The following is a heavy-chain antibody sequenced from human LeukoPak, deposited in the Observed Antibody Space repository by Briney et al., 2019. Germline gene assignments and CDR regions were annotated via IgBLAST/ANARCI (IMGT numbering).Heavy chain of an antibody. D-gene: IGHD5-18*01. CDR3: AKADTAMVYFDY. CDR1: GDSNRSYY. Sequence: SETLSLTCTVSGDSNRSYYWSWIRQPPGKGLEWIGYIYYSGSTNYNPSLKSRVTISVDTSKNQFSLKLSSVTAADTAVYYCAKADTAMVYFDYWGQGTLVTVSS. J-gene: IGHJ4*02. CDR2: IYYSGST. V-gene: IGHV4-59*01.